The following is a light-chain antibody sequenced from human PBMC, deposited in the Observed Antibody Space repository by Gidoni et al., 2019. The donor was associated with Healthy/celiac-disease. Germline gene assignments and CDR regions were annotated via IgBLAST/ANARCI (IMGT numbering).Light chain of an antibody. Sequence: EIVMTQSPATLSVSPGERATLSCRASQSVSSNLAWYQQKPGQAPRLLIYGASTRATGIPARFSGSGYGTEFTLTISSLQSEYFAVYCCQQYNNWPPWTFGQGTKVEIK. J-gene: IGKJ1*01. CDR3: QQYNNWPPWT. CDR1: QSVSSN. CDR2: GAS. V-gene: IGKV3-15*01.